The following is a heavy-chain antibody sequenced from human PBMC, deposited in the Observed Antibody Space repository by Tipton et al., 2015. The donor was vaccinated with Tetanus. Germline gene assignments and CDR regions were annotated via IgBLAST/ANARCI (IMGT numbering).Heavy chain of an antibody. V-gene: IGHV4-34*01. J-gene: IGHJ3*02. CDR3: ARAEGWGSYPLQAFDI. D-gene: IGHD3-16*02. CDR2: INHSGST. Sequence: TLSLTCAVYGGSFSGYYWSWIRQPPGKGLEWIGEINHSGSTNYNPSLKSRVTISVDTTKNQFSLKLSSVTAADTAVYYCARAEGWGSYPLQAFDIWGQGTMVTVSS. CDR1: GGSFSGYY.